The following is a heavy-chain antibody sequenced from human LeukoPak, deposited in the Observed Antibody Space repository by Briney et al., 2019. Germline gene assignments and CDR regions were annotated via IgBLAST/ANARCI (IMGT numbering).Heavy chain of an antibody. D-gene: IGHD2-21*01. Sequence: TGGSLRLSCAASGFTVINYAMNWVRQAPGKGLEWVSTIRESSGDTYYEESVKGRFTIYRDISKNTVYLQMNSLRVEDTAVYFCAKRPISGDDKSFDYWGQGLLVTVSS. CDR1: GFTVINYA. CDR2: IRESSGDT. J-gene: IGHJ4*02. V-gene: IGHV3-23*01. CDR3: AKRPISGDDKSFDY.